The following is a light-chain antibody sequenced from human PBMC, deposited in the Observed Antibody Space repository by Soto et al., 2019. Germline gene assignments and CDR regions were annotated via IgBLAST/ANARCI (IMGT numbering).Light chain of an antibody. Sequence: DIQMTQSPSTLSASVGDTVTITCRASQSISSWLAWYQQKPGKAPKLLIYKASSVQIGVPSRFSGIGPGTEFTLTISSLQPDDFATYYCQQYNFYSRTFGQGTKVEIK. CDR3: QQYNFYSRT. CDR1: QSISSW. V-gene: IGKV1-5*03. J-gene: IGKJ1*01. CDR2: KAS.